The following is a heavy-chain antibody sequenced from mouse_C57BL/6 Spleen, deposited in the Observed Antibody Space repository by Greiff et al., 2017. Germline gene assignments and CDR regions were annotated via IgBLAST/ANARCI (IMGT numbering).Heavy chain of an antibody. V-gene: IGHV5-4*01. D-gene: IGHD3-2*02. CDR3: ARESSDSSGYFDY. Sequence: EVQRVESGGGLVKPGGSLKLSCAASGFTFSSYAMSWVRQTPEKRLEWVATISDGGSYTYYPDNVKGRFTISRDNAKNNLYLQMSHLKSEDTAMYYCARESSDSSGYFDYWGQGTTLTVSS. J-gene: IGHJ2*01. CDR1: GFTFSSYA. CDR2: ISDGGSYT.